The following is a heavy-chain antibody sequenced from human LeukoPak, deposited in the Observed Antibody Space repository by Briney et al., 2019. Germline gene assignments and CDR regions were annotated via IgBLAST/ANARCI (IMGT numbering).Heavy chain of an antibody. V-gene: IGHV4-59*01. CDR1: GGSISSYY. Sequence: PSERLSLTCTVSGGSISSYYWSWIRQPPGKGLEWIGNIYYSGSTNYNPSLKSRVTISVDTSKNQFSLKLSSVTAADTAVYYCTRGSIAYYYMDVWGKGTTVTISS. J-gene: IGHJ6*03. CDR3: TRGSIAYYYMDV. CDR2: IYYSGST. D-gene: IGHD3-22*01.